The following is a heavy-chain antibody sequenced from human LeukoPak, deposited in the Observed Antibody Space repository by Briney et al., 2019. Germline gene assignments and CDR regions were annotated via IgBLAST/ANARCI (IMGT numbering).Heavy chain of an antibody. Sequence: PGGSLRLSCAASGFTFSSYWMQWVRQAPGKGLVWVSRIKNDGSVTNYADSVKGRYTISRDNAKNTLYLQMNSLRAEDMAVYYCARYNAAAGDYWGQGTLVTVSS. CDR3: ARYNAAAGDY. V-gene: IGHV3-74*01. CDR1: GFTFSSYW. CDR2: IKNDGSVT. J-gene: IGHJ4*02. D-gene: IGHD6-13*01.